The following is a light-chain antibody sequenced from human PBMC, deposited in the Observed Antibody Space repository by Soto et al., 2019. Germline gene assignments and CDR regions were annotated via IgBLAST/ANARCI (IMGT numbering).Light chain of an antibody. CDR2: GAF. J-gene: IGKJ1*01. Sequence: EIVLTQSPGTLSLSPGEGATLSCRASRDVSSNYLAWYQQKPGQAPSLLIYGAFTRATGIPARFSGTGSGTEFTLTISSLQSEDFALYYCQQYNDWPLTFGQGTKVEI. CDR1: RDVSSN. V-gene: IGKV3-15*01. CDR3: QQYNDWPLT.